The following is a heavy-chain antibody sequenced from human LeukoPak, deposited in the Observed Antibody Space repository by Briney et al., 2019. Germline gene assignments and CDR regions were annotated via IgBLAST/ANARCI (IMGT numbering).Heavy chain of an antibody. CDR2: IYYSGST. CDR3: AGAIAAAGSRGWFDP. CDR1: GGSLSSYY. Sequence: PSETLSLTCTVSGGSLSSYYWSWIRQPPGKGLEWIGYIYYSGSTNYNPSLKSRVTISVDTSKNQFSLKLSSVTAADTAVYYCAGAIAAAGSRGWFDPWGQGTLVTVSS. J-gene: IGHJ5*02. D-gene: IGHD6-13*01. V-gene: IGHV4-59*08.